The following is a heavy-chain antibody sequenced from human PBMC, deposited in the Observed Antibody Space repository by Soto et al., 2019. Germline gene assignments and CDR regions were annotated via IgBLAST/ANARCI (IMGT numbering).Heavy chain of an antibody. J-gene: IGHJ4*02. CDR2: IYYSGST. CDR3: ARARQGITIFGALDFDY. D-gene: IGHD3-3*01. V-gene: IGHV4-31*03. CDR1: GGSISSGGYY. Sequence: PSETLSLTCTVSGGSISSGGYYWSWIRQHPGKGLEWIGYIYYSGSTYYNPSLKSRVTISVDTSKNQFSLKLSSVTAADTAVYYCARARQGITIFGALDFDYWGQGTLVTVSS.